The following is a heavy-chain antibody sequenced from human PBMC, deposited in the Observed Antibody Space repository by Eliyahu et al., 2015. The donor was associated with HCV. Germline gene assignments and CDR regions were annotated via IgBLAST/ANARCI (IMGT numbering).Heavy chain of an antibody. J-gene: IGHJ6*02. Sequence: EVQLVESGGGLVQPGGSLRLSCXAXGFTVSXNYMXWVRQAPGTGEGLXWVSVIYSGGSTYXADSVKGRFTISRDNSKNTLYLQMNSLXAEDTAVYYCARTGEYYYGSMDVWGQGTTVTVSS. D-gene: IGHD3-10*01. CDR3: ARTGEYYYGSMDV. CDR2: IYSGGST. CDR1: GFTVSXNY. V-gene: IGHV3-66*01.